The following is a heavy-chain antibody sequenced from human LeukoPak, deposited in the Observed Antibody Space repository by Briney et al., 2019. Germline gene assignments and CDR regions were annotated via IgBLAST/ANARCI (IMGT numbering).Heavy chain of an antibody. Sequence: GGSLRLSCAASGFTFSSYAMSWVRQAPGKGLEWVSTFSGSGGRTLYADPVKGRFVISRDNSKNTLYLQMNSLRAEDTAVYYCAKVTSSYNYFDYWGQGAPVTVSS. V-gene: IGHV3-23*01. CDR3: AKVTSSYNYFDY. CDR2: FSGSGGRT. CDR1: GFTFSSYA. D-gene: IGHD2-2*01. J-gene: IGHJ4*02.